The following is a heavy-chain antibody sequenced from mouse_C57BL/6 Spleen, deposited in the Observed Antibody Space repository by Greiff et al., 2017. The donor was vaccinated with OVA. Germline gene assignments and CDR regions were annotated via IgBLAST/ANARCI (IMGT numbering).Heavy chain of an antibody. V-gene: IGHV1-81*01. Sequence: QVQLQQSGAELARPGASVKLSCKASGYTFTSYGISWVKQRTGQGLEWIGEIYPRSGNTYYNEKFKGKATLTADKSSSTAYMELRSLTSEDSAVYFCARSYYGSSFYARDYGGQGPSATVSS. CDR3: ARSYYGSSFYARDY. D-gene: IGHD1-1*01. CDR2: IYPRSGNT. CDR1: GYTFTSYG. J-gene: IGHJ4*01.